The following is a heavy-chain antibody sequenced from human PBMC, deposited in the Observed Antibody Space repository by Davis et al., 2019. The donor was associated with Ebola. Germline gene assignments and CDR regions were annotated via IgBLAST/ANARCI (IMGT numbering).Heavy chain of an antibody. CDR3: ARAYGDYELGY. Sequence: ASVKVSCKASGYTFTGYYMHWVRQAPGQGLEWMGWINPNSGGTNYAQKFQGRVTMTRNTSISTAYMELSSLRSEDTAVYYCARAYGDYELGYWGQGTLVTVSS. J-gene: IGHJ4*02. CDR1: GYTFTGYY. D-gene: IGHD4-17*01. V-gene: IGHV1-2*02. CDR2: INPNSGGT.